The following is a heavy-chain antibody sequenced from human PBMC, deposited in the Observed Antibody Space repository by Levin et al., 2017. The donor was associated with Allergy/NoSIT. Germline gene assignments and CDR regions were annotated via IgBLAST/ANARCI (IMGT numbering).Heavy chain of an antibody. CDR2: ISGSGGST. D-gene: IGHD1-7*01. J-gene: IGHJ4*02. V-gene: IGHV3-23*01. CDR3: AKDPHAWITGTLSFDY. Sequence: GGSLRLSCAASGFTFSSYAMSWVRQAPGKGLEWVSAISGSGGSTYYADSVKGRFTISRDNSKNTLYLQMNSLRAEDTAVYYCAKDPHAWITGTLSFDYWGQGTLVTVSS. CDR1: GFTFSSYA.